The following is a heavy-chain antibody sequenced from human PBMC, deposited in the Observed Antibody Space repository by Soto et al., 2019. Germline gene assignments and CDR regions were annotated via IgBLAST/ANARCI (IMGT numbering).Heavy chain of an antibody. CDR1: GFTFSSYD. V-gene: IGHV3-13*01. Sequence: EVQLVESGGGLVQPEGSLRLSCAASGFTFSSYDMHWVRQASGKGLEWVSVIGTAGDTYYSGSVKGRFTISRDSLTTSLYLQMNSLRAGDTAVYYCVRDTTGFGYFDSWGQGTLVTVSS. CDR3: VRDTTGFGYFDS. J-gene: IGHJ4*02. CDR2: IGTAGDT. D-gene: IGHD1-1*01.